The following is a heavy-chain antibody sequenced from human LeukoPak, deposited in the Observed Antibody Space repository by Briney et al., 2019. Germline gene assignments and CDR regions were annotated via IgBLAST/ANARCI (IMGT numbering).Heavy chain of an antibody. CDR2: IIPIFGTA. Sequence: ASVNVSCKASGGTFSSYAISWVRQAPGQGLEWMGGIIPIFGTANYAQKFQGRVTITADESTSTAYMELSSLRSEDTAVYYCARDINCSGGSCYEARFDWGQGTLVTVSS. D-gene: IGHD2-15*01. V-gene: IGHV1-69*13. CDR1: GGTFSSYA. J-gene: IGHJ4*02. CDR3: ARDINCSGGSCYEARFD.